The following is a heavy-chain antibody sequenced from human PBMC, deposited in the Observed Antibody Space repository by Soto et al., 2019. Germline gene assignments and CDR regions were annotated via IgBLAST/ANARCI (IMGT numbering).Heavy chain of an antibody. CDR1: GFTFSSYA. CDR2: ISGSGGST. Sequence: SLRLSCAASGFTFSSYAMSWVRQAPGKGLEWVSAISGSGGSTYYADSVKGRFTISRDNSKNTLYLQMNSLRAEDTAVYYCAKVQLEPNDYYYYYGMDVWGQGTTVTVSS. D-gene: IGHD1-1*01. CDR3: AKVQLEPNDYYYYYGMDV. J-gene: IGHJ6*02. V-gene: IGHV3-23*01.